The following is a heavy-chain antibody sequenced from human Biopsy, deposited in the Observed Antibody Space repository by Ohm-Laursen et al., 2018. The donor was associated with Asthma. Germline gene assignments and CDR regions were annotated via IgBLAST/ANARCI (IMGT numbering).Heavy chain of an antibody. V-gene: IGHV4-39*01. CDR1: SGSGGYMRSGNYY. CDR2: VYHSGSP. D-gene: IGHD2-2*01. J-gene: IGHJ4*02. CDR3: ARHDHRWDTYADF. Sequence: GTLSLTCSLSSGSGGYMRSGNYYWGWIRQPPGKGLEWIGSVYHSGSPYYHPSLKSRPTISVDTSKNQLSLKMSSVTAADTAVYYCARHDHRWDTYADFWGQGTLVTISS.